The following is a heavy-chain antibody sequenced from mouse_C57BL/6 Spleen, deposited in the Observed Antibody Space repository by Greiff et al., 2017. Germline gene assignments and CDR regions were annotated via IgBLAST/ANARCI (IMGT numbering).Heavy chain of an antibody. D-gene: IGHD4-1*01. CDR1: GYTFTSYW. CDR2: IYPGNSDT. CDR3: TRDPNWVLDY. V-gene: IGHV1-5*01. Sequence: DVQLLESGTVLARPGASVKMSCKTSGYTFTSYWMPWVKQRPGQGLEWIGAIYPGNSDTSYTHKFKGKVTLTAVTSASTAYMELSSVTNEGSAVDYCTRDPNWVLDYWGQGTTLTVSS. J-gene: IGHJ2*01.